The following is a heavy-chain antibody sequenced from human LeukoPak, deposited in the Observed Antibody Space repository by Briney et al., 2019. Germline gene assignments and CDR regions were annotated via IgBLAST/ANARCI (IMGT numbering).Heavy chain of an antibody. CDR2: ISGSGVGA. V-gene: IGHV3-23*01. Sequence: GGSLRLSCAASGFTFSTFPMNWVRQSPGKGLEWVSGISGSGVGAYNADSVKGRFTISRDNSKNTLFLQMNSLRPEDTAVYYCARAPGSLDYWGQGILVTVSS. CDR3: ARAPGSLDY. CDR1: GFTFSTFP. J-gene: IGHJ4*02. D-gene: IGHD3-10*01.